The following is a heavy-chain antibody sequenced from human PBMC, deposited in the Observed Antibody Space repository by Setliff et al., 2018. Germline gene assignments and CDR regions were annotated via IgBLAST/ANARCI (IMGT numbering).Heavy chain of an antibody. D-gene: IGHD4-17*01. CDR3: ARRAVTAEYFQH. J-gene: IGHJ1*01. V-gene: IGHV5-51*01. CDR1: GYTFTTYW. CDR2: IYPGDSDT. Sequence: PGESLKISCKGSGYTFTTYWIGWVRQMPGKGLEWMGLIYPGDSDTRYSPSFQGQVTISADRSISTAYLQWRSLKASDTAIYYCARRAVTAEYFQHWGHGTLVTVSS.